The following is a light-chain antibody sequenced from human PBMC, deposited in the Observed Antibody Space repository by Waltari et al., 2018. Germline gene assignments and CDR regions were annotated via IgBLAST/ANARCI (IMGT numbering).Light chain of an antibody. Sequence: EILITQSPATLSVSPGETPTLSCRASQSVSSNLAWYQQKPGQAPRLLIYGASTRATGIPARFSGSGSGTEFTLTISSLQSEDFAVYYCQQYNNWPSYTFGQGTKLEIK. CDR1: QSVSSN. CDR3: QQYNNWPSYT. CDR2: GAS. J-gene: IGKJ2*01. V-gene: IGKV3-15*01.